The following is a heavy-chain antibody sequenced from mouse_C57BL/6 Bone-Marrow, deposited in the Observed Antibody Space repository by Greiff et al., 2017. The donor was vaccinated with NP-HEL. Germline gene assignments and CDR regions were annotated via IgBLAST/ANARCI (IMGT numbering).Heavy chain of an antibody. CDR1: GYTFTSYW. D-gene: IGHD3-1*01. Sequence: QVQLQQPGAELVKPGASVKLSCKASGYTFTSYWMHWVKQRPGQGLEWIGMIHPNSGSTNYTEKFKSKATLTVDKSSSTAYMQLSSLTSEDSAVYCSARGWATGGFAYWGQGTLVTVSA. V-gene: IGHV1-64*01. J-gene: IGHJ3*01. CDR2: IHPNSGST. CDR3: ARGWATGGFAY.